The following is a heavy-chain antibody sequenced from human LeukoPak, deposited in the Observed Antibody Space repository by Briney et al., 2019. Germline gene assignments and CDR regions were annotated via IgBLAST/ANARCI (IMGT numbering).Heavy chain of an antibody. J-gene: IGHJ6*03. CDR1: GDSINNYH. Sequence: SETLSLTCTVSGDSINNYHWSWIRQPAGEGLEWIGHIFVSGSTHYNPSLKSRVTMSVDSSKNQLSLKLNSVTAADTAVYYCARCLTRTYYYYFMDVWGKGTTVTVSS. D-gene: IGHD3-9*01. CDR2: IFVSGST. CDR3: ARCLTRTYYYYFMDV. V-gene: IGHV4-4*07.